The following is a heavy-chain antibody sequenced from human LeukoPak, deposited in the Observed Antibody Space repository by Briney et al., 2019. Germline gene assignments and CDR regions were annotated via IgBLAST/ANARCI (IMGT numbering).Heavy chain of an antibody. D-gene: IGHD2-21*02. CDR1: GFTFSSYS. CDR3: AREGTYCGGDCYSPYYYYYYMDV. Sequence: GGSLRLSCAASGFTFSSYSMNWVRQAPGKGLAWVSRINSDGSSTSYADSVKGRFTISRDNAKNTLYLQMNSLRAENTAVYYCAREGTYCGGDCYSPYYYYYYMDVWGKGTTVTVSS. CDR2: INSDGSST. V-gene: IGHV3-74*01. J-gene: IGHJ6*03.